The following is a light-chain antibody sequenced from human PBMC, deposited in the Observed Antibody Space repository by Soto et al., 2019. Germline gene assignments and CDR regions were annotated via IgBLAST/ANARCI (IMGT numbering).Light chain of an antibody. Sequence: DIQMTQSPSTLSASLGDRVTITCRASQSISSWLSWYQQKPGKAPNLLIYKASYLASGVPSRFSGGGSGTEFTLTISSLQPDDFATYYCQQYSSYWTFGQGTKVDI. CDR3: QQYSSYWT. J-gene: IGKJ1*01. V-gene: IGKV1-5*03. CDR1: QSISSW. CDR2: KAS.